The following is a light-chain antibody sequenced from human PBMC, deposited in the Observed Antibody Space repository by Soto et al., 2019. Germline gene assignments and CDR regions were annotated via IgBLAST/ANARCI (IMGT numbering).Light chain of an antibody. CDR2: DAA. Sequence: EIVLTQSPGTLSLSPGERATLFCRASQRVANTFLTWYQQKPGQPPRLLLYDAASRAIGIPDRFSGSGSGADFTLTINRLEPADFAEDYCQHYSGSPPFTFGQGTKLEIK. CDR1: QRVANTF. CDR3: QHYSGSPPFT. V-gene: IGKV3-20*01. J-gene: IGKJ2*01.